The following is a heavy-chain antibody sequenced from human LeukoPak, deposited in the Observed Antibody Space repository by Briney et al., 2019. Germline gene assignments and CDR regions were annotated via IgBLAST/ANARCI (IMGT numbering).Heavy chain of an antibody. CDR2: INPNSGGT. J-gene: IGHJ4*02. V-gene: IGHV1-2*02. D-gene: IGHD3-22*01. CDR3: ARAGGYYDSSAYLDF. Sequence: ASVKVSCKASGFTFTDYYIHWVRQAPGQGLEWMGWINPNSGGTNYAQKFQGRVTMTRDTSISTAYMELSRLRSDDTAVYYCARAGGYYDSSAYLDFWGQGTLVTVS. CDR1: GFTFTDYY.